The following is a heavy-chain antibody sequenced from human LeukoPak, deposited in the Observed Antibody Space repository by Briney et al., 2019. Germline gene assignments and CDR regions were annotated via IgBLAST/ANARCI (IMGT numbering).Heavy chain of an antibody. CDR1: GYTFTGYY. Sequence: ASVKVSCKASGYTFTGYYMHWVRQAPGQGLEWMGWINPNSGGTNYAQKFQGWVTMTRDTSISTAYMELSRLRSDDTAVYYCARDCPRGGVRGVITYGMDVWGQGTTVTVSS. D-gene: IGHD3-10*01. V-gene: IGHV1-2*04. CDR3: ARDCPRGGVRGVITYGMDV. J-gene: IGHJ6*02. CDR2: INPNSGGT.